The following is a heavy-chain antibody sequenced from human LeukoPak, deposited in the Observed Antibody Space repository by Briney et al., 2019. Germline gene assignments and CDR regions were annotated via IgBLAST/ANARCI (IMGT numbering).Heavy chain of an antibody. CDR1: GGSISSYY. Sequence: PSETLSLTCTVSGGSISSYYWSWIRQPAGKGLEWIGRNYTSGSTNYNPSLKSRVTMSVDTSKNQFSLKLSSVTAADTAVYYCARDRLIVYYGSGGRGFDPWGQGTLVTVSS. D-gene: IGHD3-10*01. V-gene: IGHV4-4*07. CDR3: ARDRLIVYYGSGGRGFDP. J-gene: IGHJ5*02. CDR2: NYTSGST.